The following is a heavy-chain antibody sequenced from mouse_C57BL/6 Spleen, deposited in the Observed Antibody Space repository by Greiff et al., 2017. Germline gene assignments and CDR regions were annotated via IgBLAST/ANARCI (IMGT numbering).Heavy chain of an antibody. J-gene: IGHJ1*03. CDR1: GFTFSSYA. Sequence: DVMLVESGEGLVKPGGSLKLSCAASGFTFSSYAMSWVRQTPEKRLEWVAYISSGGDYIYYADTVKGRFTISRDNARNTLYLQMSSLKSEDTAMYYCTRDRDYGNSFYWYFDVWGTGTTVTVSS. CDR3: TRDRDYGNSFYWYFDV. V-gene: IGHV5-9-1*02. D-gene: IGHD2-1*01. CDR2: ISSGGDYI.